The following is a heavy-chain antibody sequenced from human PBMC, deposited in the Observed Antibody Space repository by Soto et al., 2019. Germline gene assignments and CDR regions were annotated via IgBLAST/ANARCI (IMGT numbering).Heavy chain of an antibody. D-gene: IGHD3-10*01. J-gene: IGHJ5*02. V-gene: IGHV4-30-2*01. CDR3: ASEMVRGARGPWFDP. Sequence: PSETLSLTCAVSGGSISSGGYSWSWIRQPPGKGLEWIGYIYHSGSTYYNPSPKSRVTISVDRSKNQSSLKLSSVTAAATAVYYCASEMVRGARGPWFDPWGQGTLVTVSS. CDR1: GGSISSGGYS. CDR2: IYHSGST.